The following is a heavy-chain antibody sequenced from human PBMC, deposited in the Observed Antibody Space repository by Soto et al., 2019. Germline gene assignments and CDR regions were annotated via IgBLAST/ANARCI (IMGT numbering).Heavy chain of an antibody. V-gene: IGHV4-31*03. CDR3: ARDLIYGMDV. CDR2: IYYSGST. Sequence: LSLTCTLSGGSISSGGYYWSWIRQHPGKGLEWIGYIYYSGSTYYNPSLKSRVTISVDTSKNQFSPKLRSVTAADTAVYYCARDLIYGMDVWGQGTTVTVSS. J-gene: IGHJ6*02. CDR1: GGSISSGGYY. D-gene: IGHD2-21*01.